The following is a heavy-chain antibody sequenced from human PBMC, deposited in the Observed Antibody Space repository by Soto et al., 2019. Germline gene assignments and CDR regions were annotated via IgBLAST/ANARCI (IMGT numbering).Heavy chain of an antibody. CDR3: AKDSRMVYAIRGREYYFDY. Sequence: QVQLVESGGGVVQPGRSLRLSCAASGFTFSSYGMHWVRQAPGKGLEWVAVISYDGSNKYYADSVKGRFTISRDNSKNTLYLQMNSLRAEDTAVYYCAKDSRMVYAIRGREYYFDYWGQGTLVTVSS. J-gene: IGHJ4*02. V-gene: IGHV3-30*18. CDR2: ISYDGSNK. CDR1: GFTFSSYG. D-gene: IGHD2-8*01.